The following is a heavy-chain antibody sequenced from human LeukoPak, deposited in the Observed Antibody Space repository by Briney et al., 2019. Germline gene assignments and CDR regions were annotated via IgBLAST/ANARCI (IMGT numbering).Heavy chain of an antibody. CDR1: GFTFSSYA. V-gene: IGHV3-30-3*01. CDR3: ARERWFGETDY. Sequence: PGRSLRLSCAASGFTFSSYAMHWVRQAPGKGLEWVAVISYDGSNKYYADSVKGRFTISRDNSKNTLYLQMNSLRAEDTAVYYCARERWFGETDYWGQGTLVTVSS. J-gene: IGHJ4*02. CDR2: ISYDGSNK. D-gene: IGHD3-10*01.